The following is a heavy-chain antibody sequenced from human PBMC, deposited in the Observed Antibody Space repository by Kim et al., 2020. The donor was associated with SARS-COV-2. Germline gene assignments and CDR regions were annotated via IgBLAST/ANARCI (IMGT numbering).Heavy chain of an antibody. J-gene: IGHJ6*02. Sequence: GGSLRLSCAASGVSFSNYFISWVRQAPGKGLSRVTTVGGSGHTTYPADSVDSRSTTSSDNSKNTLFFRMKRLRAADTAGYYCGRGRELGGCVYGMDVSG. CDR1: GVSFSNYF. D-gene: IGHD3-16*01. CDR3: GRGRELGGCVYGMDV. CDR2: VGGSGHTT. V-gene: IGHV3-23*01.